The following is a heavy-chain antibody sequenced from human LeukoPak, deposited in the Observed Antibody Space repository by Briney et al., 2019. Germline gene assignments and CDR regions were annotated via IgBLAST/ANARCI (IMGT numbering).Heavy chain of an antibody. CDR3: ARDHRGSYYFDY. CDR1: GYSISSGYY. J-gene: IGHJ4*02. Sequence: PSETLSLTCTVSGYSISSGYYWGWFRQPPGKGLEWIGRVYYSGSTYYNPSLKSRVTISVDPSKNQFSLTLSSVTAADTAVYYCARDHRGSYYFDYWGQGTLVTVSS. V-gene: IGHV4-38-2*02. CDR2: VYYSGST. D-gene: IGHD3-16*01.